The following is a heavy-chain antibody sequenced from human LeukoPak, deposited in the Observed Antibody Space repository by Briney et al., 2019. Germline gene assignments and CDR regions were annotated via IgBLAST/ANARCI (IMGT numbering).Heavy chain of an antibody. J-gene: IGHJ4*02. CDR1: GLTLSNYG. D-gene: IGHD3-22*01. Sequence: GGSLRLSCAVYGLTLSNYGMSWVRQAPGKGLEWVAGISGSGGSTNYADSVKGRFTISRDNPKNTLYLQMNSLRAEDTAVYFCAKRGVVIRVILVGFHKEAYYFDSWGQGALVTVSS. CDR3: AKRGVVIRVILVGFHKEAYYFDS. V-gene: IGHV3-23*01. CDR2: ISGSGGST.